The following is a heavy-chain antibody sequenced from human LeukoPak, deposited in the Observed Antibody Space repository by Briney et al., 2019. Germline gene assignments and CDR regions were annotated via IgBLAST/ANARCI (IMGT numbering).Heavy chain of an antibody. CDR2: IFPIIDMA. CDR1: GYTFTSYD. J-gene: IGHJ3*02. V-gene: IGHV1-69*04. CDR3: ARGRGEMATIKGCAFDI. D-gene: IGHD5-24*01. Sequence: SVKVSCKASGYTFTSYDINWVRQATGQGREWMGRIFPIIDMANYAQKFHGRVTIIADKATKTAYMEMNSLRPEDTAVYYCARGRGEMATIKGCAFDIWGQGTMVTVSS.